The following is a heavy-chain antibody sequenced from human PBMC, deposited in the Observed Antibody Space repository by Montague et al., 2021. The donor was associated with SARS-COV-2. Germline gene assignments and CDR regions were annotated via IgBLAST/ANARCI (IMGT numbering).Heavy chain of an antibody. V-gene: IGHV3-48*03. Sequence: RLSCSASGFTFSSYEMNWVRQAPGKGLEWISYISTRGETIYYADSVKDRFTISRDNAKNSLYLQMNSLRAEDTAVYYCARDERYSGYDWFDPWGQGTLVTVSS. CDR3: ARDERYSGYDWFDP. CDR1: GFTFSSYE. CDR2: ISTRGETI. J-gene: IGHJ5*02. D-gene: IGHD5-12*01.